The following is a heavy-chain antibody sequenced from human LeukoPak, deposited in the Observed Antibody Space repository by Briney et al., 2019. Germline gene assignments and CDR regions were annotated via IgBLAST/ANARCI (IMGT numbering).Heavy chain of an antibody. J-gene: IGHJ4*02. V-gene: IGHV4-39*01. Sequence: PSETLSLTCTVSGGSISSSSYYWGWIRQPPGKGQEWIGSIYYSGSTYYNPSLKSRVTISVDTSKNQFSLKLSSVTAADTAVYYCATGLGYCSGGSCYSGFTQAPLDYWGQGTLVTVSS. D-gene: IGHD2-15*01. CDR3: ATGLGYCSGGSCYSGFTQAPLDY. CDR2: IYYSGST. CDR1: GGSISSSSYY.